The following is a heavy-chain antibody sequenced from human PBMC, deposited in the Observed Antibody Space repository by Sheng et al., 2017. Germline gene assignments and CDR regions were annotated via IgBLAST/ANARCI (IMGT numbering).Heavy chain of an antibody. CDR2: IYYSGSV. CDR3: ARVGYYYDSSGYYPGYFDL. V-gene: IGHV4-39*07. D-gene: IGHD3-22*01. CDR1: GGSISGSSYY. Sequence: QLQLQESGPGLVKPSETLSLTCTVSGGSISGSSYYWGWIRQPPGKGLEYIGSIYYSGSVYYNPSLKSRVTISVDTSKNHFSLKLSSVTAADTAVYYCARVGYYYDSSGYYPGYFDLWAVAPWSLSPQ. J-gene: IGHJ2*01.